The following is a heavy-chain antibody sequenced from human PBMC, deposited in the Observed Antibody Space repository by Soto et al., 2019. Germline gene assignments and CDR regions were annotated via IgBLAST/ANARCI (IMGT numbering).Heavy chain of an antibody. CDR2: ISSSGSTI. CDR1: GFTFSDYY. CDR3: ARDRITIFGVVNHYYYYYYMDV. J-gene: IGHJ6*03. D-gene: IGHD3-3*01. V-gene: IGHV3-11*01. Sequence: GGSLRLSCAASGFTFSDYYMSWIRQAPGKGLEWVSYISSSGSTIYYADSVKGRFTISRDNAKNSLYLQMNSLRAEDTAVYYCARDRITIFGVVNHYYYYYYMDVWGKGTTVTVSS.